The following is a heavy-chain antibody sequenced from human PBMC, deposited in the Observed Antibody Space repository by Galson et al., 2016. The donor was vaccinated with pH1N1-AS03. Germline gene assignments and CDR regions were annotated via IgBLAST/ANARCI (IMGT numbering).Heavy chain of an antibody. Sequence: SLRLSCAASGFTFSTFGMHWVRQAPGKGLEWVAVISYDENYKYYADSLEGRFTISRDNSKNTLYLQMNSLRAEDTAVYYCTRDLLGWGRNYDSWGQGTLVTVSS. D-gene: IGHD3-16*01. CDR1: GFTFSTFG. V-gene: IGHV3-30*03. J-gene: IGHJ5*01. CDR3: TRDLLGWGRNYDS. CDR2: ISYDENYK.